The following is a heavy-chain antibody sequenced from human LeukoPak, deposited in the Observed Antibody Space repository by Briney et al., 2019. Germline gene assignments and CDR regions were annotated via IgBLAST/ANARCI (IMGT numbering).Heavy chain of an antibody. J-gene: IGHJ4*02. CDR2: IYPRDGST. CDR3: AGDQEGFDY. CDR1: GYTFTSNY. Sequence: ASVKVSCKASGYTFTSNYIHWVRQAPGQGLEWMGMIYPRDGSTSYAQKFQGRVTVTRDTTTSTVHMELSGLRSEDTAVYYCAGDQEGFDYWGQGTLVTVSS. V-gene: IGHV1-46*01.